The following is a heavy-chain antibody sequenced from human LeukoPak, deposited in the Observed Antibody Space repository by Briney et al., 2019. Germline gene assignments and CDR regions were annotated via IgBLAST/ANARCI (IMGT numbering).Heavy chain of an antibody. CDR1: GGSISSGGYY. CDR3: ARAKIVGARKGWFDP. CDR2: IYHSGST. V-gene: IGHV4-30-2*01. D-gene: IGHD1-26*01. J-gene: IGHJ5*02. Sequence: SETLSLTCTVSGGSISSGGYYWSWIRQPPGKGLEWIGYIYHSGSTYYNPSLKSRVTISVDRSKNQFSLKLSSVTAADTAVYYCARAKIVGARKGWFDPWGQGTLVTVSS.